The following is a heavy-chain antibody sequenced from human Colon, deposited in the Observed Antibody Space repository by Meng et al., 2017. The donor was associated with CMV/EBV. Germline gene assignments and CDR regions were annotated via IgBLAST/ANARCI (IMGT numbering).Heavy chain of an antibody. D-gene: IGHD2-21*02. CDR1: GFTFSGYT. CDR2: IRGNGGSA. CDR3: AKGAASGVTAPDY. J-gene: IGHJ4*02. V-gene: IGHV3-23*01. Sequence: GESLKISCAASGFTFSGYTMTWVRQAPGKGLEWVSRIRGNGGSAAYADSVQDRFTISRDNSQNTLYLQMNSLRAEDTAVYYCAKGAASGVTAPDYWGQGTVVTVSS.